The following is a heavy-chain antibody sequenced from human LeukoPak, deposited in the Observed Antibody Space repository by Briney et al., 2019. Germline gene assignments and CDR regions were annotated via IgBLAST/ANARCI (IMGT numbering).Heavy chain of an antibody. CDR1: GFTFSSYG. CDR3: AKDFVTMVRGVSHYSDY. J-gene: IGHJ4*02. V-gene: IGHV3-33*06. D-gene: IGHD3-10*01. Sequence: GGSLRLSCAASGFTFSSYGMHWVRQAPGKGLEWVAVIWYGGSNKYYADSVKGRFTISRDNSKSTLYLQMNSLRAEDTAVYYCAKDFVTMVRGVSHYSDYWGQGTLVTVSS. CDR2: IWYGGSNK.